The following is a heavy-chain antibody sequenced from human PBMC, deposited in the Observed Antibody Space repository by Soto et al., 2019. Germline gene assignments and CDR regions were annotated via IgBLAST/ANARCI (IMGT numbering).Heavy chain of an antibody. CDR3: AKDIRGVAAAGPGVDP. Sequence: GGSLRLSCAASGFTFSSYATSWVRQAPGKGLEWVSAISGSGGSTYYADSVKGRFTISRDNSKNTLYLQMNSLRAEGTAVYYCAKDIRGVAAAGPGVDPWGQGTLVTV. CDR1: GFTFSSYA. J-gene: IGHJ5*02. V-gene: IGHV3-23*01. D-gene: IGHD6-13*01. CDR2: ISGSGGST.